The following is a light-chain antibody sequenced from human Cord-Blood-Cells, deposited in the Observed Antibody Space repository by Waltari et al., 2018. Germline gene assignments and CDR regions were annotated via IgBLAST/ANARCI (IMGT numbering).Light chain of an antibody. CDR3: QSYDSSLSGWV. J-gene: IGLJ3*02. CDR2: GNS. Sequence: QSVLTQPPSVSGAPGQRVTISCTGSSSNIGAGYDVHWYQQLPGTAPKLLICGNSNRPSGGPDRFSGAKSGTSASLASTGLQAEDEAYYYCQSYDSSLSGWVFGGGTKLTVL. V-gene: IGLV1-40*01. CDR1: SSNIGAGYD.